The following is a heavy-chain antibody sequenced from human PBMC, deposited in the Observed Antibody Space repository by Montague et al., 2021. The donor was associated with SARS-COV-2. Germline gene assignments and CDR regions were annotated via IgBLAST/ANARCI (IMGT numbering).Heavy chain of an antibody. D-gene: IGHD3-9*01. CDR3: ARRGPYYEISTGYFRPYYFDH. CDR1: GGTLSSTSFY. J-gene: IGHJ4*02. CDR2: MHYSERP. V-gene: IGHV4-39*01. Sequence: SETLSLTCSVSGGTLSSTSFYWGWIRQPPGRGLEWIGTMHYSERPXYNPSLQSRVTISADRSKNRFSLNLGSVTASDTAVYYCARRGPYYEISTGYFRPYYFDHWGQGSLVTVAS.